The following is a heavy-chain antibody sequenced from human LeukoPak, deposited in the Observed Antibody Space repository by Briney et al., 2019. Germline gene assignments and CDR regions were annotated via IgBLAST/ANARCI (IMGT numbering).Heavy chain of an antibody. Sequence: SETLSLTCTVSGGSITSGCWSWIRQPPGKGLEWIGCIYYSGSTYYNPSLKSRVTISVDTSKNQFSLKLSSVTAADTAVYYCARDSTHYYDSSGYYSDAFDIWGQGTMVTVSS. J-gene: IGHJ3*02. CDR3: ARDSTHYYDSSGYYSDAFDI. CDR2: IYYSGST. CDR1: GGSITSGC. D-gene: IGHD3-22*01. V-gene: IGHV4-59*12.